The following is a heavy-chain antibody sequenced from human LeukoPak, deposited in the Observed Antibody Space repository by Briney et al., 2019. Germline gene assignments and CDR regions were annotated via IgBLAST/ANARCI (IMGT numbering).Heavy chain of an antibody. CDR3: AREITPLYCGGDCYSRFNWFDP. V-gene: IGHV4-34*01. CDR1: GGSISSYY. J-gene: IGHJ5*02. D-gene: IGHD2-21*02. Sequence: KTSETLSLTCTVSGGSISSYYWSWIRQPPGKGLEWIGEINHSGSTYYNPSLKSRVTISVDTSKNQFSLKLSSVTAADTAVYYCAREITPLYCGGDCYSRFNWFDPWGQGTLVTVSS. CDR2: INHSGST.